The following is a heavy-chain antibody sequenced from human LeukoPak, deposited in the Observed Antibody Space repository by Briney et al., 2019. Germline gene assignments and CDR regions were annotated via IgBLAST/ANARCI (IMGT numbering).Heavy chain of an antibody. CDR2: ISAYNGHT. D-gene: IGHD2-15*01. Sequence: ASVKVSCKASGATFTSYGFSWVRQAPGQGLEWMAWISAYNGHTNYAQKFQGRVTMTTDTSTSTAYMELRSLRYDDTAVYYCARDRGYCSGGSCYRKWFDPWGQGTLVTVSS. J-gene: IGHJ5*02. CDR1: GATFTSYG. CDR3: ARDRGYCSGGSCYRKWFDP. V-gene: IGHV1-18*01.